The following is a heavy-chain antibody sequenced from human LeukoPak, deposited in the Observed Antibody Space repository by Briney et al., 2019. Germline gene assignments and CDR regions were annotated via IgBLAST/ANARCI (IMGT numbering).Heavy chain of an antibody. J-gene: IGHJ6*03. CDR3: AKTSLSDPSGHYYYMDV. D-gene: IGHD3-3*01. CDR1: GFTFSSHG. Sequence: GGSLRLSCAASGFTFSSHGMNWVRQAPGKGLEWLSGISPSADITYYADSVKARFTISRDNSRNTVSLQLNNLRIEDTALYYCAKTSLSDPSGHYYYMDVWGKGTTVTVSS. V-gene: IGHV3-23*01. CDR2: ISPSADIT.